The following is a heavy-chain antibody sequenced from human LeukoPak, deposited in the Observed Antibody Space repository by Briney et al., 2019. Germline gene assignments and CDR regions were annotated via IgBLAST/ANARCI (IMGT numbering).Heavy chain of an antibody. Sequence: GGSLRPSCAASGFTFSSYAMHWVRQAPGKGLEWVAVISYDGSNKYYADSVKGRFTISRDNSKNTLYLQMNSLRAEDTAVYYCARDIYGSSGWYGPFDYWGQGTLVTVSS. D-gene: IGHD6-19*01. V-gene: IGHV3-30*01. CDR1: GFTFSSYA. CDR3: ARDIYGSSGWYGPFDY. J-gene: IGHJ4*02. CDR2: ISYDGSNK.